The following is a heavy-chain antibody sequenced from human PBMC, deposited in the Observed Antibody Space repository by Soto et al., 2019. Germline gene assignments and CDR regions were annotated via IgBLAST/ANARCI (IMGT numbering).Heavy chain of an antibody. J-gene: IGHJ3*02. CDR3: AAQAARNDAFDI. D-gene: IGHD6-6*01. CDR2: ISSSSYI. Sequence: GGSLRLSCAASGFTFSSYSMNWVRQAPGKGLEWVSSISSSSYIYYADSVKGRFTISRDNAKNSLYLQMNSLRAEDTAVYYCAAQAARNDAFDIWGQGTMVTVS. V-gene: IGHV3-21*01. CDR1: GFTFSSYS.